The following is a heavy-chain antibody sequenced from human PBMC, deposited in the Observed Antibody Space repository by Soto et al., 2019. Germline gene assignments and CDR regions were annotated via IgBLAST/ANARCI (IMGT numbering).Heavy chain of an antibody. Sequence: QLQLQESGSRLVKPSQTLSLTCAVSGGSISSGGYSWSWIRQPPGKGLEWIGYIYHSGSTYYNPSLMSRVTISVDRSKNQFAQKLSSVTAADTAVYHCARVPSPWGQGTLVTVSS. CDR2: IYHSGST. CDR3: ARVPSP. J-gene: IGHJ5*02. CDR1: GGSISSGGYS. V-gene: IGHV4-30-2*01.